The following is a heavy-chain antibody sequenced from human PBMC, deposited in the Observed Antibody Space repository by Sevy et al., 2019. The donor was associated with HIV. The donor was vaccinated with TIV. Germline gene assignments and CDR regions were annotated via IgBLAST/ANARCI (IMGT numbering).Heavy chain of an antibody. CDR3: ARDCSSSTCLWGMDV. V-gene: IGHV3-7*03. CDR2: IKRDGSEK. Sequence: GGSLRLSCAASGFTFSNYWMSWVRQAPGKXLEWVANIKRDGSEKYYVASVKGRFTISRDNAKNSLYLQMNSLRAEDTAVYYCARDCSSSTCLWGMDVWGQGTTVTVSS. D-gene: IGHD2-2*01. CDR1: GFTFSNYW. J-gene: IGHJ6*02.